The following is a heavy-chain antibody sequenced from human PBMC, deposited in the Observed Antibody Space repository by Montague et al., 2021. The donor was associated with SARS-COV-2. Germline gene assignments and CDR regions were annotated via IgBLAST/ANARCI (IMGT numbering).Heavy chain of an antibody. D-gene: IGHD3-10*01. J-gene: IGHJ3*02. V-gene: IGHV3-74*03. CDR2: INGDATTT. Sequence: SLRLSCAASGFTLGYTWMHWVRQAPGKGLVWIAHINGDATTTKYADPVKGRFTISRDNTQNTLSLQLDSLRAEDTAVYYCVRDRGTPDAFDMWGQGTMVTVSS. CDR3: VRDRGTPDAFDM. CDR1: GFTLGYTW.